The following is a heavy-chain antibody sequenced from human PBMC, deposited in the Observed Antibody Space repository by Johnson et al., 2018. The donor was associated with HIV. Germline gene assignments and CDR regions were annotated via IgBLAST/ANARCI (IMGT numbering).Heavy chain of an antibody. CDR1: GFTFSSYW. Sequence: MLLVESGGGLVQPGGSLRLSCAASGFTFSSYWMSWVRQAPGKGLEWVANIKQDGSEKYYVDSVKGRFTISRDNAKNSLYLQMNSLRAEDTAVYYCAKSTRGNWGSCFDIWGQGTMVTVSS. CDR3: AKSTRGNWGSCFDI. D-gene: IGHD7-27*01. CDR2: IKQDGSEK. V-gene: IGHV3-7*01. J-gene: IGHJ3*02.